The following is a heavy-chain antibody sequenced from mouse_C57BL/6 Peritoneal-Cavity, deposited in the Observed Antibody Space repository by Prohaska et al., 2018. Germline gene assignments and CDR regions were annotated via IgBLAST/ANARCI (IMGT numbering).Heavy chain of an antibody. CDR1: GYTFTDYY. CDR2: IFPGSGST. V-gene: IGHV1-75*01. J-gene: IGHJ2*01. D-gene: IGHD1-1*01. CDR3: ARGQFITTVVAFDY. Sequence: QVQLQQSGPELVKPGASVKISCKASGYTFTDYYINLVKQRPGQGLEWIGWIFPGSGSTYYNEKFKGKATLTVDKSSSTAYMLLSSLTSEDSAVYFCARGQFITTVVAFDYWGQGTTLTVSS.